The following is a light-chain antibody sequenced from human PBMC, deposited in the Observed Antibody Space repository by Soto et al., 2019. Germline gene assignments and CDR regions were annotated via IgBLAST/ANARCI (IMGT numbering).Light chain of an antibody. CDR3: QQYHTDWT. Sequence: DIQMTQSPSTLSASVGDTVTITCLASESIDNWLAWYQQKPGKAPKLLIFAASTLVRGVPSRFSGRGSGTEFTLTISSLQADDYATFYCQQYHTDWTFGQGTKVDIK. CDR2: AAS. J-gene: IGKJ1*01. V-gene: IGKV1-5*01. CDR1: ESIDNW.